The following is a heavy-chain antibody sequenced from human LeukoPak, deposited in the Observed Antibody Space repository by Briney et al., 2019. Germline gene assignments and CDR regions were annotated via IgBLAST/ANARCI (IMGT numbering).Heavy chain of an antibody. J-gene: IGHJ4*02. CDR3: ARDYDIAAAGTVY. CDR1: GGTFSSYA. D-gene: IGHD6-13*01. Sequence: GASVNVSCKASGGTFSSYAISWVRQAPGQGLEWMGGIIPIFGTANYAQKFQGRVTITADESTSTAYMELSSLRSEDTAVYYCARDYDIAAAGTVYWGQGTLVTVSS. CDR2: IIPIFGTA. V-gene: IGHV1-69*13.